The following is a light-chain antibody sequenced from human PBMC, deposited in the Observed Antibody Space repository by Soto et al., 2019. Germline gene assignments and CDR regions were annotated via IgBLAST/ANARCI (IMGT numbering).Light chain of an antibody. CDR1: QSISTW. CDR3: QQYNTNSGT. Sequence: DIQMTQSPSTLSASVGDRVTITCRASQSISTWLAWYQQQPGKAPKLLIYHASSLESGVPSRFSGSGSGTEFTLTIRSLQPDDFATYYCQQYNTNSGTSGQGTK. CDR2: HAS. V-gene: IGKV1-5*01. J-gene: IGKJ1*01.